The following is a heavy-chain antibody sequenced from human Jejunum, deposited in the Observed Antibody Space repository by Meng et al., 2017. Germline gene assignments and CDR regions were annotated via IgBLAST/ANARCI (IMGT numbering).Heavy chain of an antibody. V-gene: IGHV3-7*01. CDR2: IKQDGSAK. CDR3: VRDRGLPDAFDI. D-gene: IGHD5-24*01. CDR1: GLSLGTYW. Sequence: GESLKISCVASGLSLGTYWMSWVRQAPGKGLEWVANIKQDGSAKNYVDSVKGRFTISRDNAQNSLFLQMNSLRVEDTAVYYCVRDRGLPDAFDIWGQGTTVTVSS. J-gene: IGHJ3*02.